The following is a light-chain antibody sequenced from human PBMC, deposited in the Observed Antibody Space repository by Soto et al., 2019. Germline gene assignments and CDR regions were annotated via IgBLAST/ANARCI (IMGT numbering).Light chain of an antibody. J-gene: IGKJ5*01. Sequence: IVMTQSPATLSVSPGERATLFCRASQSVSSNLAWYQQRPGQAPRLLIFGAYTRATGIPARFSGSGSGTDFTLTISGLEPADLGVYYCQQRHNWPITFGQGTRL. V-gene: IGKV3D-15*01. CDR1: QSVSSN. CDR2: GAY. CDR3: QQRHNWPIT.